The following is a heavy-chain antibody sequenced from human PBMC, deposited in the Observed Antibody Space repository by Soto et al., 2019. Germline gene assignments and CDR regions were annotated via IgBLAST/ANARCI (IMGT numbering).Heavy chain of an antibody. V-gene: IGHV6-1*01. CDR3: ARERYGDYGRGTFDI. CDR1: GDSVSKNSAA. J-gene: IGHJ3*02. D-gene: IGHD4-17*01. Sequence: PSQTLSLTCAISGDSVSKNSAAWNWIRQSPSRGLEWLGRTYYRSKWYNDYAVSVKSRIIINPDTSKNQFSLQLNSVTPEDTAVYYCARERYGDYGRGTFDIWGQGTMVTVSS. CDR2: TYYRSKWYN.